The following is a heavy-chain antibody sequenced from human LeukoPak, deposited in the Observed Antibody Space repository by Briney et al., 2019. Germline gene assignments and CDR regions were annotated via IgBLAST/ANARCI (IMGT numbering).Heavy chain of an antibody. V-gene: IGHV3-23*01. CDR3: AELGITMIGGV. J-gene: IGHJ6*04. CDR2: ISGSGGST. CDR1: GFTFSSYG. D-gene: IGHD3-10*02. Sequence: GGSLRLSCAASGFTFSSYGMSWARQAPGKGLEWVSAISGSGGSTYYADSVKGRFTISRDNAKNSLYLQMNSLRAEDTAVYYCAELGITMIGGVWGKGTTVTISS.